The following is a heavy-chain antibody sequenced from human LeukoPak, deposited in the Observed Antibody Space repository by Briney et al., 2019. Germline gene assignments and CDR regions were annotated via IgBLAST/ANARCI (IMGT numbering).Heavy chain of an antibody. CDR1: GFTFRSYS. CDR3: ARDRRAPFYYYYYMDV. CDR2: IRSSSSTI. J-gene: IGHJ6*03. Sequence: GGSLRLPCASSGFTFRSYSMNWVRRAPEKGLEWVSYIRSSSSTIYYEDSVKGRFTISRDNAKNYVYLQMNSMRAEDTAVYYCARDRRAPFYYYYYMDVGGKGTPVTVSS. V-gene: IGHV3-48*04.